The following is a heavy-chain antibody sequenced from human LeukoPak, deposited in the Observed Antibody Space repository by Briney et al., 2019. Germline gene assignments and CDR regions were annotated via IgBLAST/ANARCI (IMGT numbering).Heavy chain of an antibody. Sequence: GRSLRLSCVASGFTFSTYAIHWVRQAPGKGLEWVAVIWYDGSEQYYADSVKGRFIISRDNSKSTSDLQMNSLRAEDTAVYYCAREGDSRWGELSPWGQGTLVTVSA. D-gene: IGHD3-16*02. V-gene: IGHV3-33*01. CDR2: IWYDGSEQ. CDR1: GFTFSTYA. CDR3: AREGDSRWGELSP. J-gene: IGHJ1*01.